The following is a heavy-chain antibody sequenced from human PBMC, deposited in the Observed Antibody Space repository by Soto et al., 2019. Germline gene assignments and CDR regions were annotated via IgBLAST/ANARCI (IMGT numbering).Heavy chain of an antibody. CDR2: ISANGQGI. V-gene: IGHV3-23*01. CDR1: GLTFSNYA. J-gene: IGHJ4*02. Sequence: EVQLLESGGGLVHPGGSRRLSCVASGLTFSNYAMSWVRQAPGKGREWVSAISANGQGIYYADSVRGRFTISRDNSKNTLFLHMDSLRAEDTAVYYCTKDRDYPRDQFHYWGQGTLVTVSS. CDR3: TKDRDYPRDQFHY. D-gene: IGHD3-10*01.